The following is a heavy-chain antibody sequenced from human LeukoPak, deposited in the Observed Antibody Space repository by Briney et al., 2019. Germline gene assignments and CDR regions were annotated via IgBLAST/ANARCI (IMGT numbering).Heavy chain of an antibody. D-gene: IGHD3-22*01. CDR1: GGTFNKYG. V-gene: IGHV1-69*04. CDR3: AGAYYHDTSGYRFDF. CDR2: IIPILDLT. J-gene: IGHJ4*02. Sequence: ASVKVSCKASGGTFNKYGINWVRQAPGQGLDWLGRIIPILDLTNYAQRFRGRVTVTADKSTDTAYMELSSLRSEDTAVYYCAGAYYHDTSGYRFDFWGQGTLVTVSS.